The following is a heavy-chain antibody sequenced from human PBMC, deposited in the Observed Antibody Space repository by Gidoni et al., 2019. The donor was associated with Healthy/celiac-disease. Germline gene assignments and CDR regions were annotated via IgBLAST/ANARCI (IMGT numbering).Heavy chain of an antibody. J-gene: IGHJ3*02. CDR1: VGTFSSYA. CDR3: ARGWDDGYNNDAFDI. D-gene: IGHD5-12*01. Sequence: QVQLVQSGAEVKKPGSSVKVSCKASVGTFSSYAISWVRPAPGQGLESMGGIIPICGTANYEQKFQGRVTITADKSTSTAYMELSSLRSEDTAVYYCARGWDDGYNNDAFDIWGQGTMVTVSS. V-gene: IGHV1-69*06. CDR2: IIPICGTA.